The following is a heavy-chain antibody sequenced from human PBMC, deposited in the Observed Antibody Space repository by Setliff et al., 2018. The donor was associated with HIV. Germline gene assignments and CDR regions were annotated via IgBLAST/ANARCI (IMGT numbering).Heavy chain of an antibody. CDR3: ARDREAEGDAFDI. J-gene: IGHJ3*02. Sequence: SVKVSCKASGYTFDSYGISWVRQAPGQGLEWMGGIISMFGTANYAQKFQGRVTITADESTNTAYMELSSLRSEDTAVYYCARDREAEGDAFDIWGQGTMVTVPS. CDR1: GYTFDSYG. V-gene: IGHV1-69*13. CDR2: IISMFGTA. D-gene: IGHD3-10*01.